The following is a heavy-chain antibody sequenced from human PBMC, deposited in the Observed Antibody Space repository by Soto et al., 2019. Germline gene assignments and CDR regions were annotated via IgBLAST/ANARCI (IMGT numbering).Heavy chain of an antibody. J-gene: IGHJ6*02. D-gene: IGHD2-2*01. CDR2: ISSSGSTI. CDR3: ARHQPGNYYYYAMDV. CDR1: GFSFSSYE. V-gene: IGHV3-48*03. Sequence: GGSLRLSCAASGFSFSSYEMNWVRQAPGKGLEWVSFISSSGSTIFYADSVKGRFTISRDNAKNSLYLQMNSLRAEDTAVYYCARHQPGNYYYYAMDVWGQGTTVTVSS.